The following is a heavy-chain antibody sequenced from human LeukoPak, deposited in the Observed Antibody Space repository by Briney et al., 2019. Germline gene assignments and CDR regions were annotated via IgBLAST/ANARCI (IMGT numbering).Heavy chain of an antibody. Sequence: GGSLRLSCAASGFDFSNHPMSWVRQAPGKGLEWLSTISGNGNTYYADSVKGRFTTSRDNSKTMLSVQMNSLTAGDTATYYCQLATDCWGQGTLVTVSS. CDR3: QLATDC. CDR1: GFDFSNHP. J-gene: IGHJ4*02. V-gene: IGHV3-23*01. D-gene: IGHD6-6*01. CDR2: ISGNGNT.